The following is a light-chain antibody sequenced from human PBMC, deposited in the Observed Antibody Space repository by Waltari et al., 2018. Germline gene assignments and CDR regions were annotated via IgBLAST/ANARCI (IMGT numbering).Light chain of an antibody. CDR1: QSVSSF. CDR2: GAS. Sequence: EIVLTQSHGTLSLSPGDRTTLPCRASQSVSSFLAWYQQKPGQAPRLLIYGASSRAAGIPDRFSGSGSGTDFTLTISRLEPEDFALYYCQQYGSSPPNTFGQGTKLEI. CDR3: QQYGSSPPNT. J-gene: IGKJ2*01. V-gene: IGKV3-20*01.